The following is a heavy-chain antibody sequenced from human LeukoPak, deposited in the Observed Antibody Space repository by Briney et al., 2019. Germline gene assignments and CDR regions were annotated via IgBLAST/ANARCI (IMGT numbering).Heavy chain of an antibody. CDR1: GYTFTSYY. D-gene: IGHD2-2*01. CDR2: INPSGGST. CDR3: AKANAPAHCSSTSCYASGMDV. Sequence: ASVKVSCKASGYTFTSYYMHWVRQAPGQGLEWMGIINPSGGSTSYAQKFQGRVTMTRDTSTSTVYMELSSLRSEDTAVYYCAKANAPAHCSSTSCYASGMDVWGQGTTVTVSS. V-gene: IGHV1-46*01. J-gene: IGHJ6*02.